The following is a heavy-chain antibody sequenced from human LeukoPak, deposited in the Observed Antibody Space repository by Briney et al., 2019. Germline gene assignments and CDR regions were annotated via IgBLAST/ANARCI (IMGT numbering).Heavy chain of an antibody. CDR3: AKDMSLSYYDSSGYPSYYFDY. CDR1: GFTFSSYA. D-gene: IGHD3-22*01. CDR2: ISGSGGST. V-gene: IGHV3-23*01. J-gene: IGHJ4*02. Sequence: GGSLRLSCAASGFTFSSYAMSWVRQAPGKGLEWVSAISGSGGSTYYADSVKGRFTISRDNSKNSLYLQMNSLRAEDTALYYCAKDMSLSYYDSSGYPSYYFDYWGQGTLVTVSS.